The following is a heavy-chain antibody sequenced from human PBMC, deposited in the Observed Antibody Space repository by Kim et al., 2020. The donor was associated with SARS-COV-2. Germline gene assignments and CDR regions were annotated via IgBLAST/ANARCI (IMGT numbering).Heavy chain of an antibody. CDR3: AKEPRRLILGPAIDY. Sequence: GGSLRLSCAASGFTFSSCAMTWVRQAPGRGLEWVSSISGSGGGTYYADSVNGRFVIFRDNSQDTVFLQMTSLTEDDTAVYYCAKEPRRLILGPAIDYWG. CDR2: ISGSGGGT. D-gene: IGHD3-16*01. CDR1: GFTFSSCA. V-gene: IGHV3-23*01. J-gene: IGHJ4*01.